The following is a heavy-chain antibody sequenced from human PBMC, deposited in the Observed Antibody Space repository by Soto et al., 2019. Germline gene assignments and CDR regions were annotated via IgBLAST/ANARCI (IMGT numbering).Heavy chain of an antibody. V-gene: IGHV3-30-3*01. Sequence: QVPLVQSGGGVVQPGRSLRLSCAASGFTLSDFAMHWVRQAPGKGLEWVALISNDGGIEHYGDSVRGRFTISRDNSKHMLYLQMTSLRVEDTAVYYCARAGPGMDVWGQGTTVTVSS. J-gene: IGHJ6*02. CDR2: ISNDGGIE. CDR1: GFTLSDFA. CDR3: ARAGPGMDV.